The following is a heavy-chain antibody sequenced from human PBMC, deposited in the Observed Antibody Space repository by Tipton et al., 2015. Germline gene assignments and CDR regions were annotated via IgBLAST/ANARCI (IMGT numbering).Heavy chain of an antibody. CDR2: GFYPGST. CDR3: ARDRPGATYFDY. V-gene: IGHV4-59*01. CDR1: GGSIRREY. D-gene: IGHD7-27*01. J-gene: IGHJ4*02. Sequence: TLSLTCTVSGGSIRREYWSWIRQPPGKGLEWIGYGFYPGSTYYNPSLGSRVTISVDTFENQFSLKLSSVTAADTAVYYCARDRPGATYFDYWGQGPLVTVSS.